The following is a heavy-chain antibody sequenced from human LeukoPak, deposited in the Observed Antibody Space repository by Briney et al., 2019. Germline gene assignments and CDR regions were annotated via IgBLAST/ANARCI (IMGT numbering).Heavy chain of an antibody. Sequence: SGGSLRLSCAASGFIFSSYNMNWVRQAPGKGLEWVSSITSSSTFIYYADSVKGRFTISRDNAKNSLFLQMNSLRAEDTAVYYCATAERGYSYGWKDYWGQGTLVTVSS. CDR2: ITSSSTFI. J-gene: IGHJ4*02. CDR3: ATAERGYSYGWKDY. V-gene: IGHV3-21*01. D-gene: IGHD5-18*01. CDR1: GFIFSSYN.